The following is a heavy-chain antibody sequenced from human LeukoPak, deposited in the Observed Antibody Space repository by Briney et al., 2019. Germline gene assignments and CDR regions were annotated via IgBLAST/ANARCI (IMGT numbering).Heavy chain of an antibody. CDR2: ISSSSSTI. CDR3: ARWRSDYNFDY. D-gene: IGHD3-10*01. CDR1: GFTFSSYS. J-gene: IGHJ4*02. Sequence: GGSLRLSCAASGFTFSSYSRKWVRQAPGKGLEWVSYISSSSSTIYYADSVKGRFTTSRDNAKNSLYLQMNSLRAEDTAVYYCARWRSDYNFDYWGQGTLVTVSS. V-gene: IGHV3-48*01.